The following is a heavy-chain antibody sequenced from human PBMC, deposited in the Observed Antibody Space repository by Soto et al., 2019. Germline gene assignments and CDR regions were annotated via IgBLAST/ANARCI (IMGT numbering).Heavy chain of an antibody. Sequence: SETLSLTCTVSGGSISSGDYYWSWIRQPPGKGLEWIGYIYYSGSTYYNPSLKSRVTISVDTSKNQFSLKLSSVTAADTAVYFCARDHHSFYDTSGYYPYCDYWCQGTRVTVSS. CDR2: IYYSGST. D-gene: IGHD3-22*01. V-gene: IGHV4-30-4*01. J-gene: IGHJ4*02. CDR3: ARDHHSFYDTSGYYPYCDY. CDR1: GGSISSGDYY.